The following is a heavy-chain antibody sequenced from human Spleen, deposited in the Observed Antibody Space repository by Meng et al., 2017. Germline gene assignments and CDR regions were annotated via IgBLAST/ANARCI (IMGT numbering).Heavy chain of an antibody. D-gene: IGHD4-11*01. CDR1: GGSISSSNW. J-gene: IGHJ4*02. CDR2: IYDGGST. Sequence: QVPLQESGPGLVKPSGTLSLTCAVSGGSISSSNWWSWVRQSPGKGLEWIGEIYDGGSTNYNPSLKSRVTISVDKSKNQFSLKLSSVTAADSAVYYCARGPTTMAHDFDYWGQGTLVTVSS. V-gene: IGHV4-4*02. CDR3: ARGPTTMAHDFDY.